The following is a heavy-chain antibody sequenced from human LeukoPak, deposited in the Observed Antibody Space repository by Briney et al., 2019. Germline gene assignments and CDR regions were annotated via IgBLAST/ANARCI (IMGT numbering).Heavy chain of an antibody. J-gene: IGHJ4*02. D-gene: IGHD3-3*01. CDR2: ISSSSSTI. V-gene: IGHV3-48*01. CDR1: GFTFSSYS. CDR3: ARDGTIFGVVGIDS. Sequence: GGSLRLSWAASGFTFSSYSMNWVRQAPGKGLEWVSYISSSSSTIYYADSVKGRFTISRDNAKNSLYLQMNSLRAEDTAVYYCARDGTIFGVVGIDSWGQGTLVTVSS.